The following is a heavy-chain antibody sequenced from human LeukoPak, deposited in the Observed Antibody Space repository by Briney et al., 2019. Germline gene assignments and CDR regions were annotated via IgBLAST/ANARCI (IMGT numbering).Heavy chain of an antibody. D-gene: IGHD5-12*01. CDR2: IIPIFGTA. Sequence: SVKVSCKASGGTFSSYAISWVRQAPGQGLEWMGGIIPIFGTANYAQKLQDRVTMTTDTSTSTAYMELRSLRSDDTAVYYCARDHSLIVTTADYWGQGTLVTVSS. CDR1: GGTFSSYA. V-gene: IGHV1-69*05. CDR3: ARDHSLIVTTADY. J-gene: IGHJ4*02.